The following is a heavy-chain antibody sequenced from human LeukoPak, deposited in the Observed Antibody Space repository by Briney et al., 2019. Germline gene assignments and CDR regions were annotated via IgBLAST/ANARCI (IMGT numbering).Heavy chain of an antibody. CDR2: VTRGGQTT. Sequence: GGSLRLSCAASGFTFTSFAMGWVRQAPGKGLEWVSTVTRGGQTTYYADSVKGRFTISRDNSKNTVYLQMNTLRAEDTAVYYCAKDSPSCSGKDCLLCDFWGQGTLVTVSS. D-gene: IGHD3-9*01. CDR1: GFTFTSFA. CDR3: AKDSPSCSGKDCLLCDF. J-gene: IGHJ4*02. V-gene: IGHV3-23*01.